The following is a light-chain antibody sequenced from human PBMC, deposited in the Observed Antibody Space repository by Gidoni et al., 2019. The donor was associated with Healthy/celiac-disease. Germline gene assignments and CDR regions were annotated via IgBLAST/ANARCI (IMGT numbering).Light chain of an antibody. CDR2: QDS. V-gene: IGLV3-1*01. CDR3: QACDSSTAV. J-gene: IGLJ1*01. CDR1: KLGDKY. Sequence: SYELTQPPSVSVSPGQTASITCSGDKLGDKYACWYQQKPGQSPGLVIYQDSKRPSGIPERFSGSNSGNTATLTISGTQAMDEADYYCQACDSSTAVFGTGTKVTVL.